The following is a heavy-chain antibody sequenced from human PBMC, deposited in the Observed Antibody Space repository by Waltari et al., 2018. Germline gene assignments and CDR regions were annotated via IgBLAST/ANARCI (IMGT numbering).Heavy chain of an antibody. CDR3: ARDISGLPLYYFDY. D-gene: IGHD3-16*01. CDR1: GGSISRSSYY. J-gene: IGHJ4*02. CDR2: IYYSGST. Sequence: QLQLQESGPGLVKPSETLSLPCTVSGGSISRSSYYWGWIRQPPGKGLEWIGSIYYSGSTYYNPSLKSRVTISVDTSKNQFSLKLSSVTAADTAVYYCARDISGLPLYYFDYWGQGTLVTVSS. V-gene: IGHV4-39*07.